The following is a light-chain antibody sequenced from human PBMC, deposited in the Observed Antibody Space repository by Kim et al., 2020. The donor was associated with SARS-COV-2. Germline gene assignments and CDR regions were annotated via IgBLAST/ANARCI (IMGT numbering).Light chain of an antibody. J-gene: IGKJ4*01. Sequence: DIHMTQSPSSLSASVGDRVTITCQASQDISNYLNWYQQKPGKAPKLLIYDASNLETGVPSRFSGSGSGTDFTFTISSLQPEDIATYYCQQYDNFPLTFGGGTKVDIK. CDR3: QQYDNFPLT. CDR1: QDISNY. V-gene: IGKV1-33*01. CDR2: DAS.